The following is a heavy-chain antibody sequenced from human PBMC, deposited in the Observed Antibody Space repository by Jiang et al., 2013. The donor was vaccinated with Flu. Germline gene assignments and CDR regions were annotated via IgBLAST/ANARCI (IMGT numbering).Heavy chain of an antibody. D-gene: IGHD7-27*01. CDR3: ASNLRVEDDWGHSGDYYYGMDV. J-gene: IGHJ6*02. V-gene: IGHV1-69*01. CDR1: GGTFSSYA. Sequence: GAEVKKPGSSVKVSCKASGGTFSSYAISWVRQAPGQGLEWMGGIIPIFGTANYAQKFQGRVTITADESTSTAYMELSSLRSEDTAVYYCASNLRVEDDWGHSGDYYYGMDVWGQGTTVTVSS. CDR2: IIPIFGTA.